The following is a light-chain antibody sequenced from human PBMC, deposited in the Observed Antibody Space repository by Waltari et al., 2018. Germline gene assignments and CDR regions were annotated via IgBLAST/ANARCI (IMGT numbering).Light chain of an antibody. CDR3: QQYYSYPT. CDR1: QGISSY. CDR2: AAS. V-gene: IGKV1-8*01. J-gene: IGKJ4*01. Sequence: AIRITQSPSSLSASTGDRVTITCPASQGISSYLAWYQQKPGKAPKLLIYAASTLQSGVPSRFGGSRSGTDFTLTISCLQSEDFATYYCQQYYSYPTFGGGTKVEIK.